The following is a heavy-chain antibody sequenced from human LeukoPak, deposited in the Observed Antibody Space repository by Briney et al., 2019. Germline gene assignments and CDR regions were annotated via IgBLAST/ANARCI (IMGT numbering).Heavy chain of an antibody. CDR2: ISGSGGST. CDR1: GFTFTSYA. D-gene: IGHD6-19*01. Sequence: GGSLRLSCAASGFTFTSYAMSWVRQAPGKGLEWVSAISGSGGSTYYADSVKGRITISRDNSKNTLYLQMNSLRAEDTAVYHCAKGRQWLVLDAFDIWGQGTLVTVSS. J-gene: IGHJ3*02. CDR3: AKGRQWLVLDAFDI. V-gene: IGHV3-23*01.